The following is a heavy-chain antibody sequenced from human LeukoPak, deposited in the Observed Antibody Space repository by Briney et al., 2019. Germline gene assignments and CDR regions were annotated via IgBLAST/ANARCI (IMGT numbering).Heavy chain of an antibody. D-gene: IGHD5-18*01. CDR3: AKDLGYSYGPWNYYYGMDV. J-gene: IGHJ6*02. CDR2: ISYDGSNK. CDR1: GFTFSSYG. Sequence: GSLRLSCAASGFTFSSYGMHWVRQAPGKGLEWVAVISYDGSNKYYADSVKGRFTISRDNSKNTLYLQMNSLRAEDTAVYYCAKDLGYSYGPWNYYYGMDVWGQGTTVTVSS. V-gene: IGHV3-30*18.